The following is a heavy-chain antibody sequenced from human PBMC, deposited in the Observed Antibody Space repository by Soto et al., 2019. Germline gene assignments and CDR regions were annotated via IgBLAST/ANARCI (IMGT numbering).Heavy chain of an antibody. V-gene: IGHV4-39*01. J-gene: IGHJ4*02. CDR1: GGSVTSSSYY. D-gene: IGHD2-15*01. Sequence: PSETLSLTCTVSGGSVTSSSYYWGWIRQPPGKGPEWIGSIYCDGSTYYNPSLKSRVTFSVDTSSNQFSLELDSVTAADTAAYYCATRVEVVAKNYFDYWSQGALVTVSS. CDR2: IYCDGST. CDR3: ATRVEVVAKNYFDY.